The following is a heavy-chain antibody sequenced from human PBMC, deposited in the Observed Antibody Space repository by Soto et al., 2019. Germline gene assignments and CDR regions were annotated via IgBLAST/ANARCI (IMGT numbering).Heavy chain of an antibody. Sequence: QVQLVQSGAEVKKPGASVKVSCKASGYTFTSYGISWVRQAPGQGLEWMGWINAYNGNTKYAQKLQGRVTMTTDTATSTADMGLRSRRSDDTAVDYWARELAVAPIDYWGQGTLVTVAS. D-gene: IGHD6-19*01. CDR2: INAYNGNT. V-gene: IGHV1-18*01. CDR3: ARELAVAPIDY. J-gene: IGHJ4*02. CDR1: GYTFTSYG.